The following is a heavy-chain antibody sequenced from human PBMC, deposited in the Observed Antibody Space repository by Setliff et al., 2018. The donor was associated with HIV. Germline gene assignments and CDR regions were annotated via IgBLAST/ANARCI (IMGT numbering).Heavy chain of an antibody. CDR1: GFTFNDYA. V-gene: IGHV3-43D*04. J-gene: IGHJ4*02. D-gene: IGHD3-10*02. Sequence: GGSLRLSCAASGFTFNDYAMHWVRQSPGKALEWVSLIEGHGSRTFYAESVRGRFTVSRDNNENSLYLEMHSLRPDDTAFYYCVKATGSVLCTYYFDFWGQGTQVTVSS. CDR3: VKATGSVLCTYYFDF. CDR2: IEGHGSRT.